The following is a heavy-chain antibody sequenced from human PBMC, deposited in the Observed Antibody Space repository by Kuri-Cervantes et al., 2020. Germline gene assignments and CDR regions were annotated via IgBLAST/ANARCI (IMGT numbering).Heavy chain of an antibody. CDR2: IIPIFGTA. Sequence: SVKVSCKASGYTFTSYGISWVRQAPGQGLEWMGGIIPIFGTANYAQKFQGRVTITADKSTSTAYMELSSLRSEDTAVYYCARGPLGPRKQGFDYWGQGTLVTVSS. CDR1: GYTFTSYG. CDR3: ARGPLGPRKQGFDY. V-gene: IGHV1-69*06. D-gene: IGHD1/OR15-1a*01. J-gene: IGHJ4*02.